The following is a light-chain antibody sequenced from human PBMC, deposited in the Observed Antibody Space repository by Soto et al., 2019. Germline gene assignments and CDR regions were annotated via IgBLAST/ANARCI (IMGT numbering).Light chain of an antibody. CDR1: QTVSSN. CDR3: QHYNSWPLS. Sequence: EIVMTQSPATLSVSPGERATLSCRASQTVSSNLAWYQQQPGQAPRLLIYGVSTRATGVPARFSGSGSGTEFTLTISSLQSEDFAVYSCQHYNSWPLSFGGGTTVEIK. J-gene: IGKJ4*01. V-gene: IGKV3-15*01. CDR2: GVS.